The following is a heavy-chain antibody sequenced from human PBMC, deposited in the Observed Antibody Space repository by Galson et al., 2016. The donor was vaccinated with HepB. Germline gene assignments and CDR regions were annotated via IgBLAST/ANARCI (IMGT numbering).Heavy chain of an antibody. CDR3: AALDHGRDV. CDR1: GFSFSTYW. V-gene: IGHV3-7*01. D-gene: IGHD3/OR15-3a*01. CDR2: IKPDGSEK. J-gene: IGHJ6*02. Sequence: SLRLSCAASGFSFSTYWMTWVRQAPGKGLEWVANIKPDGSEKYYVDSVKGRFTISRDNAKNSLSLQMNSLTDEDTAVYYCAALDHGRDVWGQGTTVTVS.